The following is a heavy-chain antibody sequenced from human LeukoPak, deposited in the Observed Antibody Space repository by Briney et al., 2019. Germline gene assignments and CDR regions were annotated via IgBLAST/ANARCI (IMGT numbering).Heavy chain of an antibody. D-gene: IGHD3-10*01. CDR3: AREVHRDWFDP. V-gene: IGHV4-39*02. CDR2: IYYTGST. CDR1: GLAISGSSYY. Sequence: SETLSLTCSVSGLAISGSSYYWAWIRQPPGKGLEYIGNIYYTGSTYYNPSLKSRVTLSVDTSKNQFSLKLSSVTAADTAVYYCAREVHRDWFDPWGQGTLVTVSS. J-gene: IGHJ5*02.